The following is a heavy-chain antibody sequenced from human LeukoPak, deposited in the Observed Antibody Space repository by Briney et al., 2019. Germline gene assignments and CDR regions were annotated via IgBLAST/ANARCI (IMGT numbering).Heavy chain of an antibody. D-gene: IGHD6-6*01. CDR1: GYSFLNYW. Sequence: GESLKISCKASGYSFLNYWIAWVRQMPGKGLEWMGIIYPGDSITIYSPTFQGQVTISADKSISTAYLQWSSLKASDTAMYYCARHDEPTTSSSLLDYWGQGTLVTVSS. V-gene: IGHV5-51*01. CDR2: IYPGDSIT. CDR3: ARHDEPTTSSSLLDY. J-gene: IGHJ4*02.